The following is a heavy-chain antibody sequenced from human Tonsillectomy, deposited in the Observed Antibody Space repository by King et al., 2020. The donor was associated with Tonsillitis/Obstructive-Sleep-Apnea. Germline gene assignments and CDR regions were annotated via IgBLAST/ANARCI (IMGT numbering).Heavy chain of an antibody. J-gene: IGHJ3*02. Sequence: ITLKESGPMLVKPTQTLTLTCTFSGFSLSTGGVGVGWIRQPPGKALDWLALIYWDDDKRSSPSLKSRLTITKDTSKNQVVLTMTNMDPVDTATYFCARGTYDSDAFDIWGQGTMVTVSS. V-gene: IGHV2-5*02. CDR2: IYWDDDK. CDR3: ARGTYDSDAFDI. CDR1: GFSLSTGGVG. D-gene: IGHD3-3*01.